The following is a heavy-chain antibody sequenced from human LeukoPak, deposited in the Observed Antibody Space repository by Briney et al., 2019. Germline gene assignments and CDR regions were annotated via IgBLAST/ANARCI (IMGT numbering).Heavy chain of an antibody. D-gene: IGHD2-2*01. V-gene: IGHV1-18*01. CDR1: GYTFTSYG. CDR2: ISAYNGNT. CDR3: ARVLPGCSSTSCYAGLVY. J-gene: IGHJ4*02. Sequence: ASVTVSCKASGYTFTSYGISWVRQAPGQGLEWMGWISAYNGNTNYAQKLQGRVTMTRDTSISTAYMELRRLRSDDTAVYYCARVLPGCSSTSCYAGLVYWGQGTLVTVSS.